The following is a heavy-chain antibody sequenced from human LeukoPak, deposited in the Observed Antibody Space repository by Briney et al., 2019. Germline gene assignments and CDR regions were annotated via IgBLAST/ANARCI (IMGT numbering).Heavy chain of an antibody. D-gene: IGHD6-13*01. CDR3: ASGMIIAAATYGMDV. V-gene: IGHV3-48*01. Sequence: GGSLRLSCAASGFTFSIYVMIWVRQAPGRWLEWVSYISGSSSSMYYADSVKGRFTISRDNSKNTLYLQMNSLRAEDTAVYYCASGMIIAAATYGMDVWGQGTTVTVSS. CDR1: GFTFSIYV. CDR2: ISGSSSSM. J-gene: IGHJ6*02.